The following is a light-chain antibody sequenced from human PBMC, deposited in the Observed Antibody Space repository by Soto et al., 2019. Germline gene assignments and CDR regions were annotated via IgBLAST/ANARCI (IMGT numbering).Light chain of an antibody. J-gene: IGKJ5*01. CDR2: VAS. CDR1: HSVISW. CDR3: QHSNCTPIT. V-gene: IGKV1-39*01. Sequence: EIQFTQSPATLAASAGERVTISCRASHSVISWLALYQQKPGKAPKLLIYVASSVQSEAPSRCSGSGSGTDFTLTITRLQPEDFATYYCQHSNCTPITFGQGTRLEIK.